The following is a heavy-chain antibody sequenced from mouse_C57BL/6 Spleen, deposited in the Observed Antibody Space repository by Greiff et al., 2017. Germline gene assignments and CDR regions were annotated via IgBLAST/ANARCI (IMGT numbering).Heavy chain of an antibody. V-gene: IGHV5-6*01. CDR2: ISSGGSYT. D-gene: IGHD1-1*01. CDR1: GFTFSSYG. J-gene: IGHJ2*01. CDR3: ARHGGTTPFDY. Sequence: EVHLVESGGDLVKPGGSLKLSCAASGFTFSSYGMSWVRQTPDKRLEWVATISSGGSYTYYPDSVKGRFTISRDNAKNTLYLQMSSLKSEDTAMYYCARHGGTTPFDYWGQGTTLTVSS.